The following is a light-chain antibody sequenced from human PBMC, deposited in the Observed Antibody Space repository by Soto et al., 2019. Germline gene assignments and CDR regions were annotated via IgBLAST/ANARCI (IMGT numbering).Light chain of an antibody. CDR1: QAMSTN. CDR3: QKYNSVPLT. J-gene: IGKJ4*01. V-gene: IGKV1-27*01. CDR2: AAS. Sequence: DIQMTQSPSSLSASVGDRVTITCRAGQAMSTNLAWYQQKPGKVPKLLIYAASTLQSGVPSRFSGSGSGTDFTLTISSLQPEDVATYYCQKYNSVPLTFGGGTKVEIK.